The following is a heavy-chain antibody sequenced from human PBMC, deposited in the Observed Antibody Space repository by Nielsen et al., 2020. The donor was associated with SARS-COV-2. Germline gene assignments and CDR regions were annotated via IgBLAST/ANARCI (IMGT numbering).Heavy chain of an antibody. CDR2: INAGNGNT. CDR3: ARKGSGSYSPGYFDY. J-gene: IGHJ4*02. V-gene: IGHV1-3*01. D-gene: IGHD3-10*01. CDR1: GYTFTSYA. Sequence: ASVKVSCKASGYTFTSYAMHWVRQAPGQRLEWMGWINAGNGNTKYSQKFQGRVTITRDTSASTAYMELSSLRSEDTAVYYCARKGSGSYSPGYFDYWGQGTLVTVSS.